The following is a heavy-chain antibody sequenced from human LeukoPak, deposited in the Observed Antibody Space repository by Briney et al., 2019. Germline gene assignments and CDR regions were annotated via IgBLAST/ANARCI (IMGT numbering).Heavy chain of an antibody. CDR3: ARGASAWQGY. J-gene: IGHJ4*02. CDR2: ISGSGDST. V-gene: IGHV3-23*01. Sequence: GGSLRLSCAASGFTFSNYAVRWVRQAPGKGLEWVSGISGSGDSTYYADSVKGRFTISRDNSKNTLYLQMNSLRAEDTAVYYCARGASAWQGYWGQGTLVTVSS. CDR1: GFTFSNYA. D-gene: IGHD6-19*01.